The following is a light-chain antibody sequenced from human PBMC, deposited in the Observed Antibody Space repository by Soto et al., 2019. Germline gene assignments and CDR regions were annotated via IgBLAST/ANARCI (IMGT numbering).Light chain of an antibody. J-gene: IGLJ1*01. CDR1: SGDIGSYNR. V-gene: IGLV2-14*01. Sequence: ALTQPASVSGSPGQSITISCTGTSGDIGSYNRVSWYQQHPGKAPKLIIYEVTDRPSGVSNRFSGSKSGNTASLTISGLQAEGEAEYYCSSYTNINTRACVFGTGTKVTVL. CDR3: SSYTNINTRACV. CDR2: EVT.